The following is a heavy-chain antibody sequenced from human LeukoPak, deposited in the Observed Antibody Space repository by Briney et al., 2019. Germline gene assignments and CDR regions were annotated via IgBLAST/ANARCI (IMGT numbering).Heavy chain of an antibody. J-gene: IGHJ5*02. CDR2: IYPDDSDT. Sequence: GESLKISCKGSGYRFTNYWIGWVRQMPGKGLELMGIIYPDDSDTRYSPSFQGQVTISADKSISTAYLRWSSPKASDTAIYYCARGGFCTGTSCYLAWFDPWGQGTLVTVSS. CDR1: GYRFTNYW. V-gene: IGHV5-51*01. CDR3: ARGGFCTGTSCYLAWFDP. D-gene: IGHD2-2*01.